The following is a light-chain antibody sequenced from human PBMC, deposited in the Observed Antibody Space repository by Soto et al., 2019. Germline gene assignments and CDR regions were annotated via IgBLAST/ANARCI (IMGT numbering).Light chain of an antibody. CDR2: GAS. V-gene: IGKV3-20*01. J-gene: IGKJ1*01. Sequence: EIVLTQSPGTLSLSPGERATLSCGASQSVTSNYLALYQQKPGQAPRLLIFGASIRVTGIPDRFIGSGSGTDFTLTISRLEPEDFAVYYCQPYVTSLTTFGQGTKVDIK. CDR1: QSVTSNY. CDR3: QPYVTSLTT.